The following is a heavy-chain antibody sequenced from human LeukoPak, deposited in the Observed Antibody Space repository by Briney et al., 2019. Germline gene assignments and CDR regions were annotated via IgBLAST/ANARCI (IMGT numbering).Heavy chain of an antibody. J-gene: IGHJ4*02. Sequence: GRSLRLSCAASGFTFSSSAMHWVRQAPGKGLVWVAVVSYDGSNKYYADSVKGRFTISRDNSKYTLYVQMNSLTAEDTAVYYCARVGGYFTYYFDYWGQGTLVTVSS. V-gene: IGHV3-30-3*01. D-gene: IGHD2-21*02. CDR3: ARVGGYFTYYFDY. CDR2: VSYDGSNK. CDR1: GFTFSSSA.